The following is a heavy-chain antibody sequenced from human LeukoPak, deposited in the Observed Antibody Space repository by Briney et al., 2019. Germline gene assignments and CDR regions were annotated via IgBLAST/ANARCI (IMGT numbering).Heavy chain of an antibody. CDR3: AKETPDSSGWD. V-gene: IGHV3-7*01. Sequence: GGSLRLSCAASGFTFSSYWMSWVRQAPGKGLEWVANIKQDGSEKYYVDSVKGRFTISRDNAKNSLYLQMNSLRSGDTAVYYCAKETPDSSGWDWGQGTLVTVSS. CDR2: IKQDGSEK. J-gene: IGHJ4*02. D-gene: IGHD6-19*01. CDR1: GFTFSSYW.